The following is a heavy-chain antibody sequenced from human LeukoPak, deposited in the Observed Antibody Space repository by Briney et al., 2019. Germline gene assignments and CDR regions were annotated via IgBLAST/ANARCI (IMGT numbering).Heavy chain of an antibody. V-gene: IGHV4-34*01. CDR1: GGSFSGYY. CDR3: ARGWYLDL. J-gene: IGHJ2*01. Sequence: SETLSLTCAVYGGSFSGYYWSWIRQPPGKGLEWIGEINHSGSTNYNPSLKSRVTISVDTSKNQFSLKLSSVTAADTAVYYCARGWYLDLWGRGTLVTVTS. CDR2: INHSGST.